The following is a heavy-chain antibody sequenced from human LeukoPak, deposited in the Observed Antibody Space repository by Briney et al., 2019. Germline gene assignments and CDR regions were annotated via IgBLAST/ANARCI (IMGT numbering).Heavy chain of an antibody. CDR1: GYTFTSYD. D-gene: IGHD3-10*01. J-gene: IGHJ4*02. CDR2: MNPNSSNT. V-gene: IGHV1-8*01. CDR3: ARAVRQVTMARGVIISNIFYYYFDY. Sequence: ASVKVSCKASGYTFTSYDINWVRQATGQGLEWMGWMNPNSSNTGYAQKFQGRVTMTRNTSISTAYMELSSLRSEDTAVYYCARAVRQVTMARGVIISNIFYYYFDYWGQGTLVTVSS.